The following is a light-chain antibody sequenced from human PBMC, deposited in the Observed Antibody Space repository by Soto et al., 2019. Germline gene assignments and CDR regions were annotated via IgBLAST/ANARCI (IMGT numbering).Light chain of an antibody. CDR2: DVS. V-gene: IGLV2-11*01. CDR3: CSYAGSSGYV. J-gene: IGLJ1*01. Sequence: QSVLTQPRSVSGSPGQSVTISCTGTSSDVGGYSYVSWYQQHPGKAPKLMIYDVSKRPSGVPDRFSGSKSGNTASLTISGLQAEDEADYYCCSYAGSSGYVFGTGTKLTVL. CDR1: SSDVGGYSY.